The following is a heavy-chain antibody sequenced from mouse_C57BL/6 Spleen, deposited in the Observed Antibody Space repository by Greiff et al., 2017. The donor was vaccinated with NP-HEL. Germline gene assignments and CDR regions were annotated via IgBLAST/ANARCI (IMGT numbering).Heavy chain of an antibody. CDR1: GFTFSDYG. Sequence: EVKLMESGGGLVKPGGSLKLSCAASGFTFSDYGMHWVRQAPEKGLEWVAYISSGSSTIYYADTVKGRFTISRDNAKNTLFLQMTSLRSEDTAMYYCARRTIYYGNYENAMDYWGQGTSVTVSS. J-gene: IGHJ4*01. CDR3: ARRTIYYGNYENAMDY. CDR2: ISSGSSTI. V-gene: IGHV5-17*01. D-gene: IGHD2-1*01.